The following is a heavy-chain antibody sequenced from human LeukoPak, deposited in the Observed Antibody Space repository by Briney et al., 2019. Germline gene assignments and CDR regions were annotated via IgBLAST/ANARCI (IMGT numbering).Heavy chain of an antibody. J-gene: IGHJ2*01. CDR3: AKGYSSSWYWYFDL. Sequence: QTGGSLRLSCAASGFTFSSYAMHWVRQAPGKGLEYVSAISINGGTTYYANSVKGRFTISRDNSKNTLYLQMGSLRAEDMAVYYCAKGYSSSWYWYFDLWGHGTLVTVSS. D-gene: IGHD6-13*01. CDR1: GFTFSSYA. CDR2: ISINGGTT. V-gene: IGHV3-64*01.